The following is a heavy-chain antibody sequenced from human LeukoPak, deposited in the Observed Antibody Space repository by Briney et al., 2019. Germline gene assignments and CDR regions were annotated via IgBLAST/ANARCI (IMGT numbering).Heavy chain of an antibody. CDR3: AREGFDI. J-gene: IGHJ3*02. CDR2: INTNTGNP. Sequence: ASVKVSCKASGYTFMNWLRQAPGQGLEWMGWINTNTGNPTYAQGFTGRFVFSLDTSVTTAYLQISSLKAEDTAVYYCAREGFDIWGQGTMVTVSS. V-gene: IGHV7-4-1*02. CDR1: GYTF.